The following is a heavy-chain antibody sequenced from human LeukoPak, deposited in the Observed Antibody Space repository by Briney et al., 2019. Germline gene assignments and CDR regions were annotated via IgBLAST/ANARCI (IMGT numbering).Heavy chain of an antibody. CDR3: ARQREGDYGLDY. J-gene: IGHJ4*02. V-gene: IGHV3-30*04. CDR2: ISYDGSNQ. D-gene: IGHD4/OR15-4a*01. Sequence: GGSLRLSCAASGFNFGAYAMHWVRQSPGKGLDWVALISYDGSNQWYADSVKGRFTVSRDSSKNTLYLQMNSLRAEDTAVYYCARQREGDYGLDYWGQGALVTVSS. CDR1: GFNFGAYA.